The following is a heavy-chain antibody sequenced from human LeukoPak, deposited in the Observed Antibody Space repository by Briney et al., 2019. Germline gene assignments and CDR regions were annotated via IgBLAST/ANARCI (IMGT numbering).Heavy chain of an antibody. V-gene: IGHV3-23*01. D-gene: IGHD2-2*01. CDR2: MSGGGGST. Sequence: PGGSLRLSCAASGFTFSSYGMSWVRQAPGKGLEWVSAMSGGGGSTFYADSVKGRFTISRDNSKNTLYLQMNSLRDEDTAVYYCAKSHCGSFSCSRAEFWGQRTLVTVSS. J-gene: IGHJ4*02. CDR3: AKSHCGSFSCSRAEF. CDR1: GFTFSSYG.